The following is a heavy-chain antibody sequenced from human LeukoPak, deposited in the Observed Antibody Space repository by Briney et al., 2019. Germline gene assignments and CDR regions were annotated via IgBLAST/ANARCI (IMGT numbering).Heavy chain of an antibody. J-gene: IGHJ4*02. D-gene: IGHD3-22*01. CDR1: GGSISSYY. CDR3: ARDAGHYYDSSGYYPFDY. CDR2: IYYSGST. V-gene: IGHV4-59*01. Sequence: SETLSLTCTVSGGSISSYYWSWIRQPPGKGLEWIGYIYYSGSTNYNPSLKSRVTISVDTSKNQFSLKLSSVTAADTAVYYCARDAGHYYDSSGYYPFDYWGQGTLVTVSS.